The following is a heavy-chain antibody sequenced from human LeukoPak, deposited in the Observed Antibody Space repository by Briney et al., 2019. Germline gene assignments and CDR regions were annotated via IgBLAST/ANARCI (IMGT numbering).Heavy chain of an antibody. J-gene: IGHJ6*02. Sequence: SETLSLTCAVSGGSISSSNWWSWVCQPPGKGLGWIGEIYHSGSTNYNPSLKSRVTISVDKSKNQFSLKLSSVTAADTAVYYCASWNGDYYYYYGMDVWGQGTTVTVSS. CDR2: IYHSGST. V-gene: IGHV4-4*02. D-gene: IGHD4-17*01. CDR1: GGSISSSNW. CDR3: ASWNGDYYYYYGMDV.